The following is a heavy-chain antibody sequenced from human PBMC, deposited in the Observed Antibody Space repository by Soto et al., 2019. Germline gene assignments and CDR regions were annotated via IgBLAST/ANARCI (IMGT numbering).Heavy chain of an antibody. Sequence: PSVTMCVTCTVSGGSISGGGAYWSWIRQHPGKGLEWIGYIYYSGSTYYNPSLKSRVTISVDTSKNQFSLKLTSVTAADTAVYYCARSVFPWGQGTLVTVSS. J-gene: IGHJ5*02. V-gene: IGHV4-31*03. CDR2: IYYSGST. CDR1: GGSISGGGAY. CDR3: ARSVFP.